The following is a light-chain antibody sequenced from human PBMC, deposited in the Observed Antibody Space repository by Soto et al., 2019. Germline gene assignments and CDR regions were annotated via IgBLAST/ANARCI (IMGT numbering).Light chain of an antibody. Sequence: DIQMTQSPSSLSASVGDRVTITCQATQGIRNNLNWYQHKPGKAPKLLIYDASNLSTGVPSRFSGSGSGTDFTFTISSLQPEDTATYYCQQYDNLEATFGGGTKVDIK. J-gene: IGKJ3*01. CDR2: DAS. V-gene: IGKV1-33*01. CDR1: QGIRNN. CDR3: QQYDNLEAT.